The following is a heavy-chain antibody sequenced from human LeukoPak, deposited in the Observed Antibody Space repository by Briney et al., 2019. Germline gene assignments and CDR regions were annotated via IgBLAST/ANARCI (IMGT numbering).Heavy chain of an antibody. J-gene: IGHJ4*02. CDR1: GYSFTSYW. Sequence: GESLKISCEGSGYSFTSYWIGWVRQMPGKGLEWMGIIYPGDSDTRYSPSFQGQVTISADKSISTAYLQWSSLKASDTAMYYCARRAADYYDSSGYYLDYWGQRTLVTVSS. D-gene: IGHD3-22*01. CDR3: ARRAADYYDSSGYYLDY. V-gene: IGHV5-51*01. CDR2: IYPGDSDT.